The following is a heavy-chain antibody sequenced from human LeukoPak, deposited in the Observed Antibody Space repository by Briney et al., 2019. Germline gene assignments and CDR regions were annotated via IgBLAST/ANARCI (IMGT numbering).Heavy chain of an antibody. Sequence: SETLSLTCTVSGGSISSSSYYWGWIRQPPGKGLEWIGSIYHSGSTYYNPSLKSRVTISVDTSKNQFSLKLSSVTAADTAVYYCARVVSSSWDWGQGTLVTVSS. J-gene: IGHJ4*02. CDR3: ARVVSSSWD. CDR2: IYHSGST. CDR1: GGSISSSSYY. V-gene: IGHV4-39*07. D-gene: IGHD6-13*01.